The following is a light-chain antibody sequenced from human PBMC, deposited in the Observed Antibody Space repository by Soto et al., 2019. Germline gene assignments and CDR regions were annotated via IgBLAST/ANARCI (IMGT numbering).Light chain of an antibody. CDR2: SND. CDR1: SSNIGSNT. J-gene: IGLJ2*01. Sequence: QSVLTQPPSASGTPGQRVTISCSGSSSNIGSNTVNWYQHLPGTAPKLLIYSNDQRPSGVPDRFSGSKSGTSASLAISGLQSEDEGDYYCAAWDDSLRVVLFGGGTKVTVL. V-gene: IGLV1-44*01. CDR3: AAWDDSLRVVL.